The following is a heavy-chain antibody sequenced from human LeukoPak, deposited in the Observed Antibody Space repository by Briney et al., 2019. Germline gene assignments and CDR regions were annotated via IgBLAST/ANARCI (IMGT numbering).Heavy chain of an antibody. Sequence: SETLSLTCTVSGGSISSSSYYWAWIRQPPGKGLEWIGSIYYSGSISHNPSLKSRVTISVDTSKNQFSLKLSSVTAADTAVYYCARRNGYFDYWGQGTLVTVSS. V-gene: IGHV4-39*01. D-gene: IGHD2-8*01. CDR2: IYYSGSI. CDR3: ARRNGYFDY. CDR1: GGSISSSSYY. J-gene: IGHJ4*02.